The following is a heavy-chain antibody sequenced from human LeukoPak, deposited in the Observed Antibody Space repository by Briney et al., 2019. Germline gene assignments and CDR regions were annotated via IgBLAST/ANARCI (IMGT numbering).Heavy chain of an antibody. CDR2: IYYSGAT. Sequence: SETLSLTCTVSGGSISSYYWTWIRQPPGKGLEWIGFIYYSGATKYNPSLESRVTISLDTSNDQFSLRLNSVTAADTAVYYCARRVAVPGSYYFDYWSQGTLVTVSS. J-gene: IGHJ4*02. D-gene: IGHD2-15*01. V-gene: IGHV4-59*08. CDR1: GGSISSYY. CDR3: ARRVAVPGSYYFDY.